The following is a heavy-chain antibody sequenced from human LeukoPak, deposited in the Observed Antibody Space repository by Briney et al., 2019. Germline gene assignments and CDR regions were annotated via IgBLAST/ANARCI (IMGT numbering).Heavy chain of an antibody. CDR2: IKQDGSEK. V-gene: IGHV3-7*01. CDR1: GFTFSSYS. J-gene: IGHJ4*02. Sequence: PGGSLRLSCAASGFTFSSYSMNWVRQAPGKGLGWVANIKQDGSEKYYVDSVKGRFTISRDNSKNSLYLQMNDLRAEDTAVYYCARSFSITIFGVVIYWGQGTLVTVSS. CDR3: ARSFSITIFGVVIY. D-gene: IGHD3-3*01.